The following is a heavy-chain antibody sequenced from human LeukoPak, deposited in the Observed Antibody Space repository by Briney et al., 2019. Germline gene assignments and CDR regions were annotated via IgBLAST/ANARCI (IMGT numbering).Heavy chain of an antibody. CDR3: AKAQPYYDFWSGYFPQKYYFDY. CDR1: GFTFDDYA. D-gene: IGHD3-3*01. Sequence: GRSLRLSCAASGFTFDDYAMHWVRQAPGKGLEWVSGISWNSGSIGYADSVKGRFTISRDNAKNSLYLQMNSLRAEDTALYYCAKAQPYYDFWSGYFPQKYYFDYWGQGTLVTVSS. V-gene: IGHV3-9*01. J-gene: IGHJ4*02. CDR2: ISWNSGSI.